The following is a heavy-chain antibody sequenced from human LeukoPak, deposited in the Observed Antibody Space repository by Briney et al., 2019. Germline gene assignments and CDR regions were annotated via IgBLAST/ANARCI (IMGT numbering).Heavy chain of an antibody. CDR3: ARVLRSSGSYYDYYYYMDV. Sequence: SQTLSLTCAVSGGSISSGGYSWSWIRRPPGKGLEWIGYIYYSGSTYYNPSLKSRVTISVDMSKNQFSLKLSSVTAADTAVYYCARVLRSSGSYYDYYYYMDVWGKGTTVTVSS. D-gene: IGHD3-10*01. CDR2: IYYSGST. CDR1: GGSISSGGYS. V-gene: IGHV4-30-4*07. J-gene: IGHJ6*03.